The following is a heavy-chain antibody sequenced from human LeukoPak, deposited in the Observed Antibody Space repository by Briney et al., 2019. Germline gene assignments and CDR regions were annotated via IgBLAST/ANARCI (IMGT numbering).Heavy chain of an antibody. CDR1: GGSISTRRYY. J-gene: IGHJ1*01. CDR3: ARTVGEPGAEYFQH. Sequence: SETLSLTCTVSGGSISTRRYYWGWIRQPPGKGLEWIVSIFYSGCTYYIPSLKSRVTISVDTSKKQFSLKLSSVTAADTAVYYCARTVGEPGAEYFQHWGQGTLVTVSS. V-gene: IGHV4-39*01. D-gene: IGHD3-10*01. CDR2: IFYSGCT.